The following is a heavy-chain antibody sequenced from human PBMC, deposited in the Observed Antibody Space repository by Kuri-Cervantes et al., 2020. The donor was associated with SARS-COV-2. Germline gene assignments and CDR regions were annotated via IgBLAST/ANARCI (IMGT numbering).Heavy chain of an antibody. D-gene: IGHD3-3*01. J-gene: IGHJ5*02. CDR3: ARDPTAHYDFWTGYYGNNWFDP. V-gene: IGHV3-64*04. CDR1: GFTFSSSG. CDR2: ISIDGSEI. Sequence: GESLKISCSASGFTFSSSGFHWVRQAPGKGLEYVSAISIDGSEIFYADSVRGRFTISRDNSKNTLYLEMNSLRAEDTAVYYCARDPTAHYDFWTGYYGNNWFDPWGQGTLVTVSS.